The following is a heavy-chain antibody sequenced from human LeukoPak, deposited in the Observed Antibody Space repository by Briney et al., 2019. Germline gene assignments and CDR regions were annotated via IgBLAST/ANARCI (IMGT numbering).Heavy chain of an antibody. CDR1: GFTFSDYY. V-gene: IGHV3-11*01. D-gene: IGHD2-8*01. CDR3: ARDILMRD. Sequence: GGSLRLSCAAPGFTFSDYYMSWIRQAPGKGLEWVSYISSSYTIYYADSVKGRFTISRDNAKNSLYLQLNSLRAEDTAVYYCARDILMRDWGQGTLVTVSS. CDR2: ISSSYTI. J-gene: IGHJ4*02.